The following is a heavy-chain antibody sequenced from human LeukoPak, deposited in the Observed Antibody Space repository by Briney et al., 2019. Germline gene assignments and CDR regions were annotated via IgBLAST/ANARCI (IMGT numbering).Heavy chain of an antibody. D-gene: IGHD3-16*01. CDR2: ISSRSTYI. CDR1: GFTFSSYA. CDR3: AKSTRAVMAMMDV. V-gene: IGHV3-21*01. Sequence: PGRSLRLSCAASGFTFSSYAMRWVRQAPGKGLEWVSSISSRSTYIYHADSVKGRFTISRDNAKNSLFLQMNSLRAEDTAVYFCAKSTRAVMAMMDVWGKGTTVTVSS. J-gene: IGHJ6*04.